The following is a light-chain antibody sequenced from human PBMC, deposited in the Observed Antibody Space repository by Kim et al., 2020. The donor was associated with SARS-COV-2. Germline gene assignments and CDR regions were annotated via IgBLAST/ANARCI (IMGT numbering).Light chain of an antibody. CDR2: AKN. V-gene: IGLV3-19*01. CDR3: NSRDSSPTNWV. CDR1: SLRSYY. J-gene: IGLJ3*02. Sequence: SSELTQDPAVSVALGQTVRITCQGDSLRSYYASWYQQKPGQAPVLLIYAKNNRPSGIPDRFSGSSSGNTASLTITGAQAEDEADYYCNSRDSSPTNWVFGGGTQLTVL.